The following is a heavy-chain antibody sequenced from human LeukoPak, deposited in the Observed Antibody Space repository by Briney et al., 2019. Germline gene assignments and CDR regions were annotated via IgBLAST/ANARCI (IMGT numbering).Heavy chain of an antibody. Sequence: GGSLRLSCAASEFTFSSYGMHWVSQAPGKWLEWVAVISYDGSNKYYADSVKGRFTISRDNSKNTLYLQMNSLRAEDTAVYYCAIPYSGSYTFDYWGQGTLVTVSS. CDR2: ISYDGSNK. D-gene: IGHD1-26*01. CDR1: EFTFSSYG. CDR3: AIPYSGSYTFDY. V-gene: IGHV3-30*03. J-gene: IGHJ4*02.